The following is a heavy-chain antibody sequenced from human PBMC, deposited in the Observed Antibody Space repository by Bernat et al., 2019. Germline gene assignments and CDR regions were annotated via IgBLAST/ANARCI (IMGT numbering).Heavy chain of an antibody. Sequence: QVQLVQSGAEVKKPGASVKVSCKASGYTFTSYGISWVRQAPGQGLEWMGWISAYNGNTNYAQKLQDRVTMTTDTSTSTAYMELRSLRSDDTAVYYCAREGIAAAGTPSDYYYYYGMDVWGQGTTVTVSS. D-gene: IGHD6-13*01. J-gene: IGHJ6*02. CDR3: AREGIAAAGTPSDYYYYYGMDV. CDR2: ISAYNGNT. V-gene: IGHV1-18*04. CDR1: GYTFTSYG.